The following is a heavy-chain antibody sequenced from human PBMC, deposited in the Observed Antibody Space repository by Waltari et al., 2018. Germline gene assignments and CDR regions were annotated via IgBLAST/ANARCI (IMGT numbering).Heavy chain of an antibody. J-gene: IGHJ6*03. V-gene: IGHV1-2*02. D-gene: IGHD1-1*01. CDR2: INSDSGVT. Sequence: QVQLVQSGTEVKKPGASVKVSCKASGYSLTGYYIQWVRQAPGQGLEWVGWINSDSGVTAHAQKFQGRVTMTRDTSINTAYMELSSLGPDDTAIYYCARFNDGDGELQPTGDMDVWGKGTTVTVSS. CDR1: GYSLTGYY. CDR3: ARFNDGDGELQPTGDMDV.